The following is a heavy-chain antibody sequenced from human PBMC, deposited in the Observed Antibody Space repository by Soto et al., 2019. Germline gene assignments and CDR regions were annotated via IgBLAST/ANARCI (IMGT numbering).Heavy chain of an antibody. J-gene: IGHJ4*02. CDR3: ARSSGSFDY. Sequence: GGSLRLSCAASGFTLSSYAMHWVRQAPGKGLEWVAVISYDGSNKYYADSVKGRFTISRDNSKNTLYLQMNSLRAEDTAVYYCARSSGSFDYWGQGTLVTVSS. D-gene: IGHD1-26*01. CDR2: ISYDGSNK. CDR1: GFTLSSYA. V-gene: IGHV3-30-3*01.